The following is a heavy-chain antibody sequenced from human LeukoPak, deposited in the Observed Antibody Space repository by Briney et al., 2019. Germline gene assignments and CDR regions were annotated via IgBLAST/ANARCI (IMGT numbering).Heavy chain of an antibody. CDR1: GCTFSSYA. J-gene: IGHJ4*02. CDR2: ISGSGGST. Sequence: GGSLRVSCAASGCTFSSYAMSWVRQAPGKGLEWVSAISGSGGSTYYADSVKGRFTISRDNSKNTLYLQMNSLRAEDTAVYYCAKKGGIVGATYYFDYWGQGTLVTVSS. CDR3: AKKGGIVGATYYFDY. V-gene: IGHV3-23*01. D-gene: IGHD1-26*01.